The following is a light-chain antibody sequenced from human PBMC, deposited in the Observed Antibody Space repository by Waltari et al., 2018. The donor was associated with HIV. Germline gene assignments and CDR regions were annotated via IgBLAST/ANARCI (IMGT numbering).Light chain of an antibody. CDR2: LNSDGSH. CDR1: SGHSSYA. J-gene: IGLJ2*01. Sequence: QLVLTQSPSASASLGASVKLTCTLSSGHSSYAIAWPQQQPEKGPRYLMKLNSDGSHSKGDVIPDRFSGSSSGAERYLTISSLHSEDEADYYWQTWGTGIVFGGGTKLTVL. CDR3: QTWGTGIV. V-gene: IGLV4-69*01.